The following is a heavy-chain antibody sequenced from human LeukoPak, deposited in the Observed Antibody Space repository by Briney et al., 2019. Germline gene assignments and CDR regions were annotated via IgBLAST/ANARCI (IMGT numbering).Heavy chain of an antibody. J-gene: IGHJ3*02. CDR1: GGSISSGSYY. D-gene: IGHD6-19*01. CDR2: IYTSGST. V-gene: IGHV4-61*02. Sequence: SQTLSLTCTVSGGSISSGSYYWSWIRQPAGKGLEWIGRIYTSGSTNYNPSLKSRVTISVDTSKNQFSLKLSSVTAADTAVYYCARDRSSGRIDAFDIWGQGTMVTVSS. CDR3: ARDRSSGRIDAFDI.